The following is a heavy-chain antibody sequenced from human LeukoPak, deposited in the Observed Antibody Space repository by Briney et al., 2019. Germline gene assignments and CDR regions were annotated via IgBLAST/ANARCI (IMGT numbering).Heavy chain of an antibody. V-gene: IGHV3-7*01. CDR1: GFTFSSYW. Sequence: GGSLRLSCAASGFTFSSYWMSWVRQAPGKGLEWVANIKEDGGEKYSVDSVKGRFIISRDNAMNSLYLEMNSLRAEDTALYYCARDKVGTGSTHLDYWGQGALVTVSS. J-gene: IGHJ4*02. CDR3: ARDKVGTGSTHLDY. CDR2: IKEDGGEK. D-gene: IGHD1-26*01.